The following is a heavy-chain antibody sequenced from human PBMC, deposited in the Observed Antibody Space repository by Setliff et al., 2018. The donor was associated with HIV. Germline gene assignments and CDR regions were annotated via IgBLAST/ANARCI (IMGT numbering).Heavy chain of an antibody. V-gene: IGHV3-15*01. J-gene: IGHJ5*02. Sequence: GGSLRLSCAASGFTFSDSAMHWVRQAPGKGLEWVGRIKSKTDGGTTDYAAPVKGRFTISRDDSKNSLSLHMNSLKTEDTAVYYCAVWIREVISWGRGTLVTVSS. CDR3: AVWIREVIS. CDR1: GFTFSDSA. D-gene: IGHD3-10*01. CDR2: IKSKTDGGTT.